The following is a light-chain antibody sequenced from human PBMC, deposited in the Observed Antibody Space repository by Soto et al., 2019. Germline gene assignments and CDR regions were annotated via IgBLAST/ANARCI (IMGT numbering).Light chain of an antibody. Sequence: QSALTQPPSASGSPGQSVTISCTGTRSDVGGYNFVSWYQQHPGKAPKLMIYEVTKRPSGVPDRFSASKSGNTASLTVSGLQAEDEADYYCSSYGGSNPVVFGGGTKLTVL. CDR2: EVT. CDR1: RSDVGGYNF. J-gene: IGLJ3*02. V-gene: IGLV2-8*01. CDR3: SSYGGSNPVV.